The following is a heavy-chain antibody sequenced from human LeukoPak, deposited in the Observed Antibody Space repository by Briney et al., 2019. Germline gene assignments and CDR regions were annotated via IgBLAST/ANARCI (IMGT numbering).Heavy chain of an antibody. CDR2: FDPEDGET. V-gene: IGHV1-24*01. J-gene: IGHJ5*02. Sequence: ASVKVSCKVSGYTLTELSMHWVRQAPGKGLEWMGGFDPEDGETIYAQKFQGRVTMTEDTSTDTAYMELSSLRSEAKAVYYCATLGGLSDFDPWGQEPWSPSPQ. CDR3: ATLGGLSDFDP. D-gene: IGHD2/OR15-2a*01. CDR1: GYTLTELS.